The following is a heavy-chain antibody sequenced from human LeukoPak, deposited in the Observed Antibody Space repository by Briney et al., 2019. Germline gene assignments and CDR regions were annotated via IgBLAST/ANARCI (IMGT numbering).Heavy chain of an antibody. D-gene: IGHD2-2*01. Sequence: GESLKISCKGSGYSFTSYWVGWVRQMPGKGLEWMGIIYPGDSDTRYSPSFQGQVTISADKSISTAYLQWSSLKASDTAMYYCARGVVVLPTAKHDAFDIWGQGTMVTVSS. V-gene: IGHV5-51*01. J-gene: IGHJ3*02. CDR2: IYPGDSDT. CDR3: ARGVVVLPTAKHDAFDI. CDR1: GYSFTSYW.